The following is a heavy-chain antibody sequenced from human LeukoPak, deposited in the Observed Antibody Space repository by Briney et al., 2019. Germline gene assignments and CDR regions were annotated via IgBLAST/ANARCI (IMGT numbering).Heavy chain of an antibody. Sequence: GGSLRLSCAASGFTFNYAWMSWVRQVPGKGLEWVGQTVSEIDGGTTDYAAPVKGRFTISRDDSKNTLYLQMNSLKTEDTAVYYCTTDTLNPWELLPNTFVDYWGQGTLVTVSS. CDR3: TTDTLNPWELLPNTFVDY. D-gene: IGHD1-26*01. CDR1: GFTFNYAW. CDR2: TVSEIDGGTT. V-gene: IGHV3-15*04. J-gene: IGHJ4*02.